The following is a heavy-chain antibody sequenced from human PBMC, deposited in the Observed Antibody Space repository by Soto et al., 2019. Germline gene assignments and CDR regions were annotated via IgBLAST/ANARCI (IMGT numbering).Heavy chain of an antibody. CDR3: TRSWAGYYSDN. D-gene: IGHD3-9*01. CDR2: IRSKTYGGTT. CDR1: GFTFGDYA. Sequence: PGGSLRLSCTASGFTFGDYAMNWVRQAPGRGLECVGLIRSKTYGGTTEHAASVKGRFTISRDDSKSIVYLQMNSLETEDTAVYYCTRSWAGYYSDNWGQGTLVTVSS. V-gene: IGHV3-49*04. J-gene: IGHJ4*02.